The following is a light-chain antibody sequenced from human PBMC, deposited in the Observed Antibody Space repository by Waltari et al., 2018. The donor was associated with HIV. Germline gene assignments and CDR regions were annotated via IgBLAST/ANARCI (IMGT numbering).Light chain of an antibody. J-gene: IGLJ2*01. CDR1: NIGSKG. V-gene: IGLV3-21*02. CDR3: QVWDSSTDLRV. CDR2: DDS. Sequence: SYVLTQPPSVSVAPGQTARITCGGDNIGSKGVHWYQKKPSQAPVLVVYDDSDRPSGIPWRFSGSSSWNTATLTISRVEAGDEADFYCQVWDSSTDLRVFGGGTKLTVL.